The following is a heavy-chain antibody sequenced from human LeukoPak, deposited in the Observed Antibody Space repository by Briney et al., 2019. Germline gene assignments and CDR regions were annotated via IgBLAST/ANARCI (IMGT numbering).Heavy chain of an antibody. J-gene: IGHJ4*02. CDR3: ARDLDGSGYYPDY. D-gene: IGHD3-22*01. CDR2: INPSGGST. CDR1: GYTFTSFY. V-gene: IGHV1-46*01. Sequence: ASVKVSCKASGYTFTSFYIHWVRQAPGQGLEWMGIINPSGGSTSYAQKFQGRVTMTRDTSTSTVYVELSSLISEDSVVYYCARDLDGSGYYPDYWGQGTLVTVSS.